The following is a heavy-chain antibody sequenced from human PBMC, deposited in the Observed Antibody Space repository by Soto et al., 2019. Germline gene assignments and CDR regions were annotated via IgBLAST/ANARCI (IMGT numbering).Heavy chain of an antibody. CDR2: ISGSGGST. V-gene: IGHV3-23*01. D-gene: IGHD4-17*01. Sequence: PGGSLRLSCAASGFTFSSYAMSWVRQAPGKGLEWVSAISGSGGSTYYADSVKGRFTISRDNSKNTLYLQMNSLRAEDTAVYYCWTRRSVTKVDYYYYMDVWGKGTTVTVSS. J-gene: IGHJ6*03. CDR1: GFTFSSYA. CDR3: WTRRSVTKVDYYYYMDV.